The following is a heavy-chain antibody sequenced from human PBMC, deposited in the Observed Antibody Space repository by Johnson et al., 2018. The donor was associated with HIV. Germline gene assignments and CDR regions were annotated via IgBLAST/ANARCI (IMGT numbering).Heavy chain of an antibody. CDR3: AKGYGGNGGAFDI. D-gene: IGHD4-23*01. J-gene: IGHJ3*02. V-gene: IGHV3-30*02. CDR2: IRYDGSNK. CDR1: GFTFSSYG. Sequence: QMLLVESGGGVVQPGRSLRLSCAASGFTFSSYGMHWVRQAPGKGLEWVAFIRYDGSNKYYADSVKGRFTISRDNSKNTLYLQMNSLRAEDTAVYYCAKGYGGNGGAFDIWGQGTMVTVSS.